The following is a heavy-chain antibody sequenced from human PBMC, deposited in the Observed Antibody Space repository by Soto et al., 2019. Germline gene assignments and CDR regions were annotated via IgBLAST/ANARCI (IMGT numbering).Heavy chain of an antibody. V-gene: IGHV4-4*02. J-gene: IGHJ4*02. CDR3: ASHTNYDDLTAFDY. CDR1: GAPVNSAKW. Sequence: QVQLQESGPGLVKPSGALSLTSAVSGAPVNSAKWWRWVRQTPGKGPEWIGEIYHSGSTNYEASLNSRGPISLDKSRNQISLRLSSVTAADTAIYYCASHTNYDDLTAFDYWGQGTLVTVSS. D-gene: IGHD3-9*01. CDR2: IYHSGST.